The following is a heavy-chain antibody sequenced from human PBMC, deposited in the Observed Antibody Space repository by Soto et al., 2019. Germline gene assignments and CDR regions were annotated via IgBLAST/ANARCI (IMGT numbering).Heavy chain of an antibody. J-gene: IGHJ5*02. V-gene: IGHV1-69*13. CDR1: GGTFSSSP. CDR2: IIPIFSTP. Sequence: SVKLDCKGFGGTFSSSPGSWGRKAHRQGLEWMGGIIPIFSTPNYAQKFQGRVTITADESTSTAYMELSSLRSEDTAVYYCARPIQYYFDTSAQSAWFDPWGQGTLVTVSS. CDR3: ARPIQYYFDTSAQSAWFDP. D-gene: IGHD3-22*01.